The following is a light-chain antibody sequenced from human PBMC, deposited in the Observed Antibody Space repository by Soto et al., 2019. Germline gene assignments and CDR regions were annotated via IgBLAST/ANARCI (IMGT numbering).Light chain of an antibody. CDR1: SSDIGAYNY. V-gene: IGLV2-14*01. CDR3: SSYTTSSTLG. Sequence: QSVLTQPASVSGSPGQSITISCTGTSSDIGAYNYVSWYQQHPGKAPKLMIYGVTNRPSGVSNRFSGSKSGNTASLTISGLQAEDEAEYYCSSYTTSSTLGFGGGTKLT. J-gene: IGLJ2*01. CDR2: GVT.